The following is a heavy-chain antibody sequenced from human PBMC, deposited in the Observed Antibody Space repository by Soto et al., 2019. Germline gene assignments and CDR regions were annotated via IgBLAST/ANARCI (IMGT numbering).Heavy chain of an antibody. CDR3: AKDRKGGTDCPDY. CDR1: GFTFNTYG. V-gene: IGHV3-30*18. Sequence: QVQLVESGGGVVQPGRSLRLSCAASGFTFNTYGMHWVRQAPGKGREWVAVITEDGTNKYYADSVKGLFTISRDNSKNTLYLQMNSLRTEDTAVYYCAKDRKGGTDCPDYWGQGTLVTVSS. D-gene: IGHD2-21*02. CDR2: ITEDGTNK. J-gene: IGHJ4*02.